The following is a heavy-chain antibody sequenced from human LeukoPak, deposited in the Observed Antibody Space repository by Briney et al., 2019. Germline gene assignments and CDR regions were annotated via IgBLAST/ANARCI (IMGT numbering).Heavy chain of an antibody. J-gene: IGHJ4*02. Sequence: SVKVSCKASGGTFSSYAISWVRQAPGQGLEWMGGIIPIFGTANYAQKFQGRVTMTTDTSTSTAYMELRSLRSDDTAVYYCARRLTRGGLDYWGQGTLVTVSS. CDR1: GGTFSSYA. D-gene: IGHD3-10*01. V-gene: IGHV1-69*05. CDR3: ARRLTRGGLDY. CDR2: IIPIFGTA.